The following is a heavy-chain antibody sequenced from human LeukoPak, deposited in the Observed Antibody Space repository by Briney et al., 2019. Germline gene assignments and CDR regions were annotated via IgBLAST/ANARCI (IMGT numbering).Heavy chain of an antibody. CDR2: ISTSGNTI. Sequence: GGSLRLSCVASGFTFSDYFMSWIRQAPGKGLELVSYISTSGNTIYYADSVKGRFTISWDNAKNSLYLQMNSLRAEDTAVYFCAKYLSSTSARFDYWGQGTLVTVSS. D-gene: IGHD6-13*01. CDR1: GFTFSDYF. CDR3: AKYLSSTSARFDY. J-gene: IGHJ4*02. V-gene: IGHV3-11*01.